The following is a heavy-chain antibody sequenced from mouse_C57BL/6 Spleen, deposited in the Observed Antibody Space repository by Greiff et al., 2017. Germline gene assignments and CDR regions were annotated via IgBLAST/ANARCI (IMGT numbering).Heavy chain of an antibody. CDR3: ARVPNYYGSSDHYYAMDY. CDR1: GYTFTDYN. V-gene: IGHV1-18*01. D-gene: IGHD1-1*01. J-gene: IGHJ4*01. Sequence: EVQLQQSGPELVKPGASVKIPCKASGYTFTDYNMDWVKQSHGKSLEWIGDINPNNGGTIYNQKFKGKATLTVDKSSSTAYMELRSLTSEDTAVYYCARVPNYYGSSDHYYAMDYWGQGTSVTVSS. CDR2: INPNNGGT.